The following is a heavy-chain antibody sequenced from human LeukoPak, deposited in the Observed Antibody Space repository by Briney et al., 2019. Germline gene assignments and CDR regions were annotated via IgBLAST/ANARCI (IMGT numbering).Heavy chain of an antibody. V-gene: IGHV3-21*01. J-gene: IGHJ2*01. CDR3: ARNKINTVTTGWYFDL. Sequence: TSGGSLRLSCAASGFTFSSYGMNWVRQAPGRGLEWVSFVSIGGTYIYYADSVKGRFTISRDDAKNSLYLQMNSLTAEDTAEYYCARNKINTVTTGWYFDLWGRGTLVTVSS. CDR2: VSIGGTYI. CDR1: GFTFSSYG. D-gene: IGHD4-17*01.